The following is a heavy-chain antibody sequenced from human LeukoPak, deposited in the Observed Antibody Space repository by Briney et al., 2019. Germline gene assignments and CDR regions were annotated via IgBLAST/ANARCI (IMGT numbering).Heavy chain of an antibody. J-gene: IGHJ4*02. Sequence: PSETLSLTCTVSGGSISTSDYYWGWIRQPPGKGLEWIGSVFYSGSTYYNPPLKSRVTISVDTSKNPFSLKLSSVTAADTAVYYCARVPNWNYPSFDYWGQGILVTVSS. CDR1: GGSISTSDYY. V-gene: IGHV4-39*01. D-gene: IGHD1-7*01. CDR3: ARVPNWNYPSFDY. CDR2: VFYSGST.